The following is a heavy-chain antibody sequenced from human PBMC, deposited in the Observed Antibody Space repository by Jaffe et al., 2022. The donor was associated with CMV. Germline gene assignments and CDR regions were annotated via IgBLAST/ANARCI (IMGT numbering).Heavy chain of an antibody. CDR3: ARDSPIIYYYDSSGYSFDY. D-gene: IGHD3-22*01. V-gene: IGHV1-46*01. J-gene: IGHJ4*02. CDR1: GYTFTSYY. Sequence: QVQLVQSGAEVKKPGASVKVSCKASGYTFTSYYMHWVRQAPGQGLEWMGIINPSGGSTSYAQKFQGRVTMTRDTSTSTVYMELSSLRSEDTAVYYCARDSPIIYYYDSSGYSFDYWGQGTLVTVSS. CDR2: INPSGGST.